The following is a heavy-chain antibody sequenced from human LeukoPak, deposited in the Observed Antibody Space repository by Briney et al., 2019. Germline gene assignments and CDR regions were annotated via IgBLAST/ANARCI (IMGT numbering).Heavy chain of an antibody. J-gene: IGHJ4*02. V-gene: IGHV3-20*04. CDR1: GFTFSSYE. CDR3: ARAGSSSSGGYYFDY. Sequence: PGGSLRLSCAASGFTFSSYEMNWVRQAPGKGLEWVSGINWNGGSTGYADSVKGRFTISRDNAKNSLYLQMNSLRAEDTALYYCARAGSSSSGGYYFDYWGQGTLVTVSS. CDR2: INWNGGST. D-gene: IGHD6-6*01.